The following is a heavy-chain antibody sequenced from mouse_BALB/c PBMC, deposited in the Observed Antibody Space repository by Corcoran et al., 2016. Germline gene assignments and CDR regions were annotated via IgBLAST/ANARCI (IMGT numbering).Heavy chain of an antibody. D-gene: IGHD1-1*02. CDR3: ARSDTMARFAY. CDR1: GYTFSSYW. V-gene: IGHV1-9*01. J-gene: IGHJ3*01. CDR2: ILPGSGST. Sequence: QVQLQQSGAELMKPGASVKISCKATGYTFSSYWIEWVKQRPGHGLEWIGEILPGSGSTNYNEKFKGKATFTADTSSNTAYMQLSSLTSEDSAVYYCARSDTMARFAYWGQGTLVTVSA.